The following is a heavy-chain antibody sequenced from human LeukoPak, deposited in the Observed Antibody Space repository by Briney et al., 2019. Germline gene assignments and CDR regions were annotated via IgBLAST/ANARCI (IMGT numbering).Heavy chain of an antibody. D-gene: IGHD2-2*01. CDR2: INPNSGGT. V-gene: IGHV1-2*06. CDR3: ARVQVPYCSSTSCSETYWFDP. CDR1: GYTFTGYY. J-gene: IGHJ5*02. Sequence: ASVKVSCKASGYTFTGYYMHWVRQAPGQGLEWMGRINPNSGGTNYAQKFQGRVTMTRDTSISTAYMELSRLRSDDTAVYHCARVQVPYCSSTSCSETYWFDPWGQGTLVTVSS.